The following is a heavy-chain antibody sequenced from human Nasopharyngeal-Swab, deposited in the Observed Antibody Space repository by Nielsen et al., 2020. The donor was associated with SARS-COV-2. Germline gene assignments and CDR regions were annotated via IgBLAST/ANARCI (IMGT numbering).Heavy chain of an antibody. J-gene: IGHJ5*02. CDR1: GFTFSSYW. Sequence: GESLKISCAASGFTFSSYWMHWVRQDPGKGLVWVSRVNNDGSNTNYADSVKGRLTISRDNAKNTLYLQMNSLRAEDTAVYYCARGFTSSSGWFDPWGQGTLVTVSS. CDR3: ARGFTSSSGWFDP. D-gene: IGHD6-6*01. CDR2: VNNDGSNT. V-gene: IGHV3-74*01.